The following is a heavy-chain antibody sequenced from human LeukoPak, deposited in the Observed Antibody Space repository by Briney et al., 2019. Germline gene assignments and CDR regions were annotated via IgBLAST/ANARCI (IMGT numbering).Heavy chain of an antibody. CDR3: RTDGYRDYGADFDS. CDR2: INPNSGGT. D-gene: IGHD4-17*01. Sequence: GASVKVSCKASGYTFTGYYMHWVRQAPGQGLEWMGWINPNSGGTNYAQKFQGRVTMTRDTSISTAYMELSRLRSDDTAVYYCRTDGYRDYGADFDSWGQGTLVTVSS. J-gene: IGHJ4*02. V-gene: IGHV1-2*02. CDR1: GYTFTGYY.